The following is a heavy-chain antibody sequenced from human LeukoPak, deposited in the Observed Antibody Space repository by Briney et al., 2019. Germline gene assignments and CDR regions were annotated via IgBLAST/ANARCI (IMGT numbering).Heavy chain of an antibody. V-gene: IGHV1-69*13. CDR3: ARAHCSSTSCYLDYYDSSGYYYPGAFDI. J-gene: IGHJ3*02. CDR2: IIPISGTA. D-gene: IGHD3-22*01. CDR1: GGTFSSYA. Sequence: SVKVSCKASGGTFSSYAISWVRQAPGQGLEWMGGIIPISGTANYAQKFQGRVTITADESTSTAYMELSSLRSEDTAVYYCARAHCSSTSCYLDYYDSSGYYYPGAFDIWGQGTMVTVSS.